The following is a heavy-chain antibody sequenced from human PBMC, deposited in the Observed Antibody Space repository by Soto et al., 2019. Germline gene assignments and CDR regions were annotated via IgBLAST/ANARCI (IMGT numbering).Heavy chain of an antibody. Sequence: GESLKISCKGSGYSFSDFWIGWVRQMPGRGLEWMGIIFPSNSEIKYSLSFQGQVTISADTSITTAYLQWNTLKASDSAMYYCARHFGGSVYYYLDGYFGSWGRGTPVTVSS. V-gene: IGHV5-51*01. CDR3: ARHFGGSVYYYLDGYFGS. CDR2: IFPSNSEI. J-gene: IGHJ4*02. D-gene: IGHD3-22*01. CDR1: GYSFSDFW.